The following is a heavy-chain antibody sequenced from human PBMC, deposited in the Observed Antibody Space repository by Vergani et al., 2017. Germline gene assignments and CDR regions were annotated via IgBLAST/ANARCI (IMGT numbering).Heavy chain of an antibody. J-gene: IGHJ4*02. V-gene: IGHV3-15*02. CDR1: EFTFGQAW. CDR2: IKSKTDGETT. Sequence: EVQLVESGGAFIKPGGSLRLSCAVSEFTFGQAWMSWVRQAPGKGLEWIGRIKSKTDGETTDYAASVKGRFTISRDDSKNTLFLQMSSLKSEDTALYYCTRLGAVAGMGGDYSGQGTLVTVSS. D-gene: IGHD6-19*01. CDR3: TRLGAVAGMGGDY.